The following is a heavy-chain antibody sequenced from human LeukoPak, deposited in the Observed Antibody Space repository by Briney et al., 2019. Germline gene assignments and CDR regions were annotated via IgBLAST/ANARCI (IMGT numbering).Heavy chain of an antibody. J-gene: IGHJ4*02. D-gene: IGHD2-2*01. Sequence: GGSLRLSCAASGFSFSNNWMSWVRQAPGKGLEWVANIMRDGSGQYYLDSVKGRFIVSRDNAENTLYLQMNSLRAEDTAVYYCAKDTNVVPAASDYWGQGTLVTVSS. V-gene: IGHV3-7*03. CDR3: AKDTNVVPAASDY. CDR2: IMRDGSGQ. CDR1: GFSFSNNW.